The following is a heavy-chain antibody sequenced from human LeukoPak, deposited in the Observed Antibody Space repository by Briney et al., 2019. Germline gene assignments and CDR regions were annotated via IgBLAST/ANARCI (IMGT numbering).Heavy chain of an antibody. Sequence: QTGGSLRLSCAASGFTFSSHAMHWVRQAPGKGLEWVAVISYDGSNKKYADSVKGRFTISRDNAKNSLYLQMNSLRAEDTAVYYCAELGITMIGGVWGKGTTVTISS. V-gene: IGHV3-30*04. J-gene: IGHJ6*04. D-gene: IGHD3-10*02. CDR2: ISYDGSNK. CDR1: GFTFSSHA. CDR3: AELGITMIGGV.